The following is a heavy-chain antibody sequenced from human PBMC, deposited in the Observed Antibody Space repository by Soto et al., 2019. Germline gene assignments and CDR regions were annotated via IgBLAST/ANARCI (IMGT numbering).Heavy chain of an antibody. CDR3: ARGCGGDCYSGDYYGMDV. CDR1: GGSISSSNW. CDR2: IYHSGST. V-gene: IGHV4-4*02. J-gene: IGHJ6*02. D-gene: IGHD2-21*02. Sequence: QAQLQESGPGLVKPSGTLSLTCAVSGGSISSSNWWSWVRQPPGKGLEWIGEIYHSGSTNYNPSLKSRVTISVDKTKNQFSLKLSSVTAADTAVYYCARGCGGDCYSGDYYGMDVWGQGTTVTVSS.